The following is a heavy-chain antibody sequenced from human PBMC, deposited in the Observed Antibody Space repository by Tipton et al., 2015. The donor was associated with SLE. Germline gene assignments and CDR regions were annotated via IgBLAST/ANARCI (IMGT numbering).Heavy chain of an antibody. CDR3: AKQSRYYISSSFDH. V-gene: IGHV3-23*03. CDR1: GFAFSNYA. J-gene: IGHJ4*02. CDR2: IYTGGSST. Sequence: GSLRLSCAASGFAFSNYAMSWVRQAPGKGLQWVSVIYTGGSSTFYADSVKGRFTISRDSSKNTLYLQMNSLRAEDTAVYFCAKQSRYYISSSFDHWGQGTLVTVSS. D-gene: IGHD3-3*01.